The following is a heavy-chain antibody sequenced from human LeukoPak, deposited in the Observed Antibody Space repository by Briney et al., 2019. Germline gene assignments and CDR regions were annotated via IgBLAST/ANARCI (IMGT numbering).Heavy chain of an antibody. CDR2: IKSDGSSR. CDR1: GFTFSSYW. CDR3: ARDEPDCSSTSCPRGFDY. Sequence: PGGSLRLSCAASGFTFSSYWMHWVRQAPGKGLVWVSGIKSDGSSRRYADSVKGRFTISRDNAKNTLDLQMNSLRGEDTAVYYCARDEPDCSSTSCPRGFDYWGQGTLVTVSS. V-gene: IGHV3-74*01. J-gene: IGHJ4*02. D-gene: IGHD2-2*01.